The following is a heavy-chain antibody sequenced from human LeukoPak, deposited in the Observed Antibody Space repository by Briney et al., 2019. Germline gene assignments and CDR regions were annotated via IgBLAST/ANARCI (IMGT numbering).Heavy chain of an antibody. V-gene: IGHV3-23*01. J-gene: IGHJ3*02. CDR2: ISSSGGST. CDR3: AKRLQEDYGDSNGFDI. Sequence: GGSLRLSCVASGFAFRTFWMTWVRQAPGKGLEWVSQISSSGGSTYYADSVKGRFTISRDNSKNTLYLQVNSLRAEDTAVYYCAKRLQEDYGDSNGFDIWGRGTMVTVS. D-gene: IGHD4-17*01. CDR1: GFAFRTFW.